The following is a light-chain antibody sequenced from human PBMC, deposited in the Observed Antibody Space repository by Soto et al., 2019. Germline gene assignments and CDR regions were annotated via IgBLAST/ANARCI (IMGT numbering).Light chain of an antibody. J-gene: IGKJ4*01. CDR2: DAF. Sequence: EIVLTQSPATLSLSPGERATLSCRASQSVNIFLAWYQQKPGQAPRLLIYDAFNRATGIPARFSGSGSGTDFTLTISSLEPEDFAVYYCQQRYNWPPLTFGGGTKVEIK. V-gene: IGKV3-11*01. CDR3: QQRYNWPPLT. CDR1: QSVNIF.